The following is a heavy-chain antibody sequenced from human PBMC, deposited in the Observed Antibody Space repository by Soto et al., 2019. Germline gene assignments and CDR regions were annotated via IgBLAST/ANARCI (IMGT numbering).Heavy chain of an antibody. J-gene: IGHJ4*02. V-gene: IGHV4-34*01. Sequence: QVQLQQWGAGLLKPSETLSLTCAVYGGSFSGYYWSWIRQPPGKGLEWIGEINHSGSTNYNPSLKSRVTISVDTSNNQFSLKLSSVTAADTAVYYCARGMARVGAMNYWGQGTLVTVSS. CDR3: ARGMARVGAMNY. CDR1: GGSFSGYY. CDR2: INHSGST. D-gene: IGHD1-26*01.